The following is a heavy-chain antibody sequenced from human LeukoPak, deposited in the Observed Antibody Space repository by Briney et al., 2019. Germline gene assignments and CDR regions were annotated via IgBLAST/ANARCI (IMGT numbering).Heavy chain of an antibody. CDR1: GFTFSTSG. Sequence: PGGSLRLSCAASGFTFSTSGMHWVRQAPGKGLQWVALIWYDGSDQYYGDSVKGRFTISRDNSKNTLYLQMNSLRAEDTAVYYCAGARTSTLLPGTDYYYYYYMDVWGKGTTVTVSS. J-gene: IGHJ6*03. V-gene: IGHV3-33*01. CDR3: AGARTSTLLPGTDYYYYYYMDV. CDR2: IWYDGSDQ. D-gene: IGHD1-26*01.